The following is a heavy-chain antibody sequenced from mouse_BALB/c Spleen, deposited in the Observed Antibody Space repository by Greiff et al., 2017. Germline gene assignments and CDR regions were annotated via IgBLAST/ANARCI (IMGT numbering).Heavy chain of an antibody. Sequence: LQQPGSELVRPGASVKLSCKASGYTFTSYWMHWVKQRPGQGLEWIGNIDPGSGSTNYDEKFKSKATLTVDTSSSTAYMQLSSLTSEDSAVYYCTRYAGDYWGQGTTLTVSS. D-gene: IGHD2-14*01. J-gene: IGHJ2*01. CDR3: TRYAGDY. CDR1: GYTFTSYW. V-gene: IGHV1S22*01. CDR2: IDPGSGST.